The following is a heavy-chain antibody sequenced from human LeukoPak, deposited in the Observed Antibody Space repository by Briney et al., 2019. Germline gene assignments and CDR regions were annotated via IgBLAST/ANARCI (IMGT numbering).Heavy chain of an antibody. CDR3: AKEIAARYFDY. V-gene: IGHV3-33*06. CDR1: GFTFSSYG. J-gene: IGHJ4*02. Sequence: PGRSLRLSCAASGFTFSSYGMHWVRQAPGKGLEWVAVIWYDGSNKYYADSVKGRFTISRDNSKNTLYLQMNSLRAEDTAVYYCAKEIAARYFDYWGQGTLVTVSS. D-gene: IGHD6-6*01. CDR2: IWYDGSNK.